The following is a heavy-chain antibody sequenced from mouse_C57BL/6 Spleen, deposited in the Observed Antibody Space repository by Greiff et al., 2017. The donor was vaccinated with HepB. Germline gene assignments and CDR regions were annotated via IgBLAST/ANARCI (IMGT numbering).Heavy chain of an antibody. V-gene: IGHV1-80*01. J-gene: IGHJ4*01. D-gene: IGHD2-1*01. CDR2: IYPGDGDT. CDR3: ARGGNLYYYAMDD. Sequence: QVQLQQSGAELVKPGASVKISCKASGYAFSSYWMNWVKQRPGKGLEWIGQIYPGDGDTNYNGKFKGKATLTADKSSSTAYMQLSSLTSEDSAVYFCARGGNLYYYAMDDWGQGTSVTVSS. CDR1: GYAFSSYW.